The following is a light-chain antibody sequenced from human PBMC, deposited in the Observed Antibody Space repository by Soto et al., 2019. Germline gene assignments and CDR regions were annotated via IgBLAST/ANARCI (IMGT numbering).Light chain of an antibody. CDR1: QTVSSNQ. Sequence: EIVLTQSPGTLSLSPGEGATLSCRASQTVSSNQLAWYQQKPGQSPRLLVYAASTRAPGIPDRFSGSGSGTDFTLTISRLEPQDFAVYYCQQYANSPPLTFGRGTRLDIK. V-gene: IGKV3-20*01. CDR2: AAS. J-gene: IGKJ5*01. CDR3: QQYANSPPLT.